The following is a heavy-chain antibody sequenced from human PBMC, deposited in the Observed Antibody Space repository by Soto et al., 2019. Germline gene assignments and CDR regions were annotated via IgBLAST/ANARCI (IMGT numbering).Heavy chain of an antibody. V-gene: IGHV3-23*01. CDR3: AKDYRVMVRGVIITFPVDY. CDR2: ISGGGGST. J-gene: IGHJ4*02. CDR1: GFTFSRHW. Sequence: GGSLRLSCAASGFTFSRHWMTWVRQAPGKGLEWVSAISGGGGSTYYADSVKGRFTISRDNSKNTLYLQMNSLRAEDTAVYYCAKDYRVMVRGVIITFPVDYWGQGTLVTVSS. D-gene: IGHD3-10*01.